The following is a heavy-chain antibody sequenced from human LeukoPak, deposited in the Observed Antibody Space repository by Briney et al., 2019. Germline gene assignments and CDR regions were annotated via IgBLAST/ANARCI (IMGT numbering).Heavy chain of an antibody. J-gene: IGHJ4*02. V-gene: IGHV3-21*01. CDR2: ISSSSSYI. D-gene: IGHD2-21*01. CDR3: ARGGGYCGGDCYGIDY. Sequence: PGGSLRLSCAASGFTFSAYNMNWVRQAPGKGLEWVSSISSSSSYIYYADSVKGRFTISRDNAKNSLYLQMNSLRGEDTAVYYCARGGGYCGGDCYGIDYWGQGTLVTVSS. CDR1: GFTFSAYN.